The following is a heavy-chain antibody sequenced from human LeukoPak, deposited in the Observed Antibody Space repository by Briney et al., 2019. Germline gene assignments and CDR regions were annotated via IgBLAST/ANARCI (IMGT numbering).Heavy chain of an antibody. CDR1: GGSSSGYY. J-gene: IGHJ3*02. Sequence: SETLSLTCAVYGGSSSGYYWSWIRQPPGKGLEWIGEINHSGSTNYNPSLKSRVTISVDTSKNQFSLKLSSVTAADTAVYYCARARLSSSWYFGAFDIWGQGTMVTVSS. V-gene: IGHV4-34*01. D-gene: IGHD6-13*01. CDR3: ARARLSSSWYFGAFDI. CDR2: INHSGST.